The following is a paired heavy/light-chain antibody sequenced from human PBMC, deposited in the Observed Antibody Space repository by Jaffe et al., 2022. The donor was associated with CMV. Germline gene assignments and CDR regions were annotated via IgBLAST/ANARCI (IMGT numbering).Heavy chain of an antibody. J-gene: IGHJ4*02. CDR2: LSGSGEST. CDR3: ARVILTADSDC. CDR1: GFTFRLYA. Sequence: EVQLLESGGGLVQPGGSLRLSCEASGFTFRLYAMTWVRQAPGKGLEWVATLSGSGESTHYADSVKGRFTISRDNSKNTVYLQMNSLRADDTAVYYCARVILTADSDCWGQGTLVTVSS. V-gene: IGHV3-23*01. D-gene: IGHD3-9*01.
Light chain of an antibody. V-gene: IGKV1-9*01. Sequence: IQLTQSPSSLSASVGDRVTITCRASQGISSYLAWYQQKPGKAPNLLISAASTLQSGVPSRFSGSGSGTDFTLTISSLQPEDFATYYCQQLNSYPITFGQGTRLEIK. J-gene: IGKJ5*01. CDR1: QGISSY. CDR3: QQLNSYPIT. CDR2: AAS.